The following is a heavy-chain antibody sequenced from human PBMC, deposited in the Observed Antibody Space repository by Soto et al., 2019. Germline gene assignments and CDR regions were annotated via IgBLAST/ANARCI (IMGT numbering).Heavy chain of an antibody. CDR2: IKPNSGGT. J-gene: IGHJ4*02. CDR1: GYTFTGYY. Sequence: QVQLVQSGAEVKKPGASVKVSCKASGYTFTGYYMHWVRQAPGQGLEWMGWIKPNSGGTNYAQKFQGWVTMTRDTSISTAYMELSRLRSDDTAVYYCARDRQSDSSGYYADYFDYWGQGTLVTVSS. V-gene: IGHV1-2*04. D-gene: IGHD3-22*01. CDR3: ARDRQSDSSGYYADYFDY.